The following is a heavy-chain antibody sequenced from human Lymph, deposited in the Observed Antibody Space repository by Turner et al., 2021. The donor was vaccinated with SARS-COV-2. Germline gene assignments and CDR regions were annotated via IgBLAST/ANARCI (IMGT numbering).Heavy chain of an antibody. V-gene: IGHV3-66*01. D-gene: IGHD4-17*01. CDR3: ARVYGDYVP. Sequence: EVQLVESGGGLVQPGGSLRLSCAASGFTVSSNYMTWVRQATGKGLEWVSLIYPGGSTYYADSVKGRFTISRDNSKNTLYLQMNSLRAEDTAVYYCARVYGDYVPWGQGTLVTVSS. CDR2: IYPGGST. J-gene: IGHJ5*02. CDR1: GFTVSSNY.